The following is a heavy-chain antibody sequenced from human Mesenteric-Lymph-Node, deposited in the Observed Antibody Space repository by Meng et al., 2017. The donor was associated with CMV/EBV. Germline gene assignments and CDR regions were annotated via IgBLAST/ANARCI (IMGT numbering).Heavy chain of an antibody. D-gene: IGHD2-21*01. V-gene: IGHV3-73*01. CDR3: ARDWGTGTECNGDCLSY. CDR2: IRSKANSYAT. J-gene: IGHJ4*02. CDR1: GFTFSGSA. Sequence: GESLKISCAASGFTFSGSAMHWVRQASGKGLEWVGRIRSKANSYATAYAASVKGRFTISRDNAKNSLYVQMYSLRAEDTAIYYCARDWGTGTECNGDCLSYWGQGTLVTVSS.